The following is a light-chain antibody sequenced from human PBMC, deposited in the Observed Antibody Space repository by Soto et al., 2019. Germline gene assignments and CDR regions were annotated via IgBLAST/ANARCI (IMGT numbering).Light chain of an antibody. V-gene: IGKV3-20*01. Sequence: EIVLTQSPGTLSLSSGERATLSCRASQSVSSSYLAWYQQKPGQSPRLLIYGASSRVTGIPDRFSGSGSGTDFNLTISRLEPEYVAVYYCQQYASSPVYTFGQGTKLEIK. J-gene: IGKJ2*01. CDR3: QQYASSPVYT. CDR1: QSVSSSY. CDR2: GAS.